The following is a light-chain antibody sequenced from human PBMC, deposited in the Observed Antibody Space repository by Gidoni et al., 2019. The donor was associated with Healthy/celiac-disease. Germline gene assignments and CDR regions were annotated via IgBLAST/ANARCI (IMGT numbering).Light chain of an antibody. Sequence: ELVLTQSPATLSLSPGERATLSCRASQSVTSYLAWFHQKPGQAPRLLIYDASDRATGITARFSGSGSGTDFTLTISSLEPEDFAVYYCQQRSNWPHLTFGGGTKVEIK. J-gene: IGKJ4*01. CDR3: QQRSNWPHLT. V-gene: IGKV3-11*01. CDR1: QSVTSY. CDR2: DAS.